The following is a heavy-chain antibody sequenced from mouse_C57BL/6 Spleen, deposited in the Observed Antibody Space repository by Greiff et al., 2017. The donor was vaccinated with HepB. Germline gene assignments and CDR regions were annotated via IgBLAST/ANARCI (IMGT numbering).Heavy chain of an antibody. CDR2: ISGGGGNT. J-gene: IGHJ3*01. CDR1: GFTFSSYT. Sequence: EVHLVESGGGLVKPGGSLKLSCAASGFTFSSYTMSWVRQTPEKRLEWVATISGGGGNTYYPDSVKGRFTISRDNAKNTLYLQMSSLRSEDTALYYCARLGYYGSSFAYWGQGTLVTVSA. V-gene: IGHV5-9*01. D-gene: IGHD1-1*01. CDR3: ARLGYYGSSFAY.